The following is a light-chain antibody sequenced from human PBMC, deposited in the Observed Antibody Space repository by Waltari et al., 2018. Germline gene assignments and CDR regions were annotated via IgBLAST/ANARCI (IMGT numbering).Light chain of an antibody. V-gene: IGLV7-46*01. CDR3: LVSYTGVGV. CDR2: DTS. CDR1: IGAVNSGPY. Sequence: QAVVTQEPSLTVSPGGTVTLTCGSRIGAVNSGPYPYWFQQKPGQAPRTLIYDTSNKHSGTPARFSGSLLGGKAALTLSGAQPEDEADYYCLVSYTGVGVFGGGTKLTVL. J-gene: IGLJ2*01.